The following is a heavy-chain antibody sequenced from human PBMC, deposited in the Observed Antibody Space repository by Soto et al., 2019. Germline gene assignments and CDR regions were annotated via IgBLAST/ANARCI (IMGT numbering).Heavy chain of an antibody. CDR2: ISYDGSNK. CDR3: ARDPVNIVVVVAATPEYYFDY. V-gene: IGHV3-30-3*01. Sequence: GGSLRLSCAASGFTFSSYAMHWVRQAPGKGLEWVAVISYDGSNKYYADSVKGRFTISRDNSKNTLYLQMNSLRAEDTAVYYCARDPVNIVVVVAATPEYYFDYWGQGTLVTVSS. D-gene: IGHD2-15*01. J-gene: IGHJ4*02. CDR1: GFTFSSYA.